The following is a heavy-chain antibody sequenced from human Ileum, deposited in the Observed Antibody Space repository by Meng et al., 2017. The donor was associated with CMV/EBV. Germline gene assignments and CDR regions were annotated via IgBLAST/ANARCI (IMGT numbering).Heavy chain of an antibody. CDR1: GYTFTGYY. CDR2: INPNSGGT. Sequence: ASVKVSCKASGYTFTGYYMHWVRQAPGQGLEWMGWINPNSGGTNYAQKFQGRVTMTRDTSISTAYMELSRLRSDDTAVYYCARGDRGRKDVLMVYSRGWFFDYWGQGTRVTGYS. D-gene: IGHD2-8*01. J-gene: IGHJ4*02. V-gene: IGHV1-2*02. CDR3: ARGDRGRKDVLMVYSRGWFFDY.